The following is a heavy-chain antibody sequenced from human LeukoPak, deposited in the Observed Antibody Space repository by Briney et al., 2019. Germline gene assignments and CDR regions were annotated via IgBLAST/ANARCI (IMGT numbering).Heavy chain of an antibody. J-gene: IGHJ3*02. CDR1: GFTFSSYW. CDR3: VTLTTAVTENAFDI. Sequence: PGGSLRLSCAASGFTFSSYWVHWVRQVPGKGLVWASRINRDGSSTAYADSVTGRFAISRDNAKHMVYMQMNSLRAEDTAVSYCVTLTTAVTENAFDIWGQGTMVSVSS. V-gene: IGHV3-74*01. CDR2: INRDGSST. D-gene: IGHD4-23*01.